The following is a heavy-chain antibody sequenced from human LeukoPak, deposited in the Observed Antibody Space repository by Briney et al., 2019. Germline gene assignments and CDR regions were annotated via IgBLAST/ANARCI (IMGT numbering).Heavy chain of an antibody. CDR2: IYSGGST. D-gene: IGHD3-3*01. V-gene: IGHV3-66*01. J-gene: IGHJ5*02. CDR1: GLTVSSNY. CDR3: ASMGYDFWSGYYGSGWFDP. Sequence: PGGSLRLSCAASGLTVSSNYMSWVRQAPGKGLEWVSVIYSGGSTYYADSVKGRFTISRDNSKNTLYLQMNSLRAEDTAVYYCASMGYDFWSGYYGSGWFDPWGQETLVTVSS.